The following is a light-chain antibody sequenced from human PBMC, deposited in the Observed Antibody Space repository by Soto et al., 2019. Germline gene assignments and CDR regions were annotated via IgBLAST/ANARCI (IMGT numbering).Light chain of an antibody. CDR1: SSDVGSCDY. CDR2: EGT. V-gene: IGLV2-8*01. Sequence: QSALTQPPSASGSPGQSVTISCTGTSSDVGSCDYVSWYQQRPGKAPKLVIYEGTKRPSEISDRFSGSESDTTASLIISGLQPEDEADYYCSSYAGSSARVVFGGGTKVTVL. J-gene: IGLJ2*01. CDR3: SSYAGSSARVV.